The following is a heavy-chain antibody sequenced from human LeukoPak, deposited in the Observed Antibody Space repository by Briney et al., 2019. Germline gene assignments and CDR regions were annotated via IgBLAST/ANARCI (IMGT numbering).Heavy chain of an antibody. V-gene: IGHV4-30-4*01. CDR3: ARDRVVVVVAATRSGGKEYYYYGMDV. D-gene: IGHD2-15*01. CDR2: IYYSGST. Sequence: PSQTLSLTCTVSGGSISSGDYYWSWIRQPPGKGLEWIGYIYYSGSTYYNPSLKSRVTISVDTSKDQFSLKLSSVTAADTAVYYCARDRVVVVVAATRSGGKEYYYYGMDVWGQGTTVTVSS. CDR1: GGSISSGDYY. J-gene: IGHJ6*02.